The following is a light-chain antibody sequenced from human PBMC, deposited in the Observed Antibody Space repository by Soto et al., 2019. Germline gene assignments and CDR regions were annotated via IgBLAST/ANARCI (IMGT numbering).Light chain of an antibody. CDR3: QQYGYSPIT. Sequence: EIVLTQSTGSLSLSPGERGTLGCWGSQSVRSRYLAWYQQKPGQAPRLLIYGASTRATGIPARFSGGGSGTDFTLTISRLEPEDFAVYYCQQYGYSPITFGQGTRLEI. V-gene: IGKV3-20*01. CDR1: QSVRSRY. J-gene: IGKJ5*01. CDR2: GAS.